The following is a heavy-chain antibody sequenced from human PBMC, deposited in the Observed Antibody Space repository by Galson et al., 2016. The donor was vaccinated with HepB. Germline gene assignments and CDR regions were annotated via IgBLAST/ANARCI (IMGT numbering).Heavy chain of an antibody. V-gene: IGHV1-46*02. CDR3: ARELDHSFYFDY. CDR2: IKPSGGNT. J-gene: IGHJ4*02. Sequence: SVKVSCKASGYTFNTYNMHWVRQAPGQGLEWMGIIKPSGGNTIYAQKFQDRITMTWDTSTSTVYMELISLRSEDTAVYYCARELDHSFYFDYRGQGTLLTVSS. CDR1: GYTFNTYN. D-gene: IGHD1-14*01.